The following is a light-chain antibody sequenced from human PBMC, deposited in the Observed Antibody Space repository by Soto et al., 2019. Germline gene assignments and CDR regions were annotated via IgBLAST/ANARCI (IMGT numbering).Light chain of an antibody. V-gene: IGKV3-20*01. CDR3: QQYGSSPMT. CDR1: QSVSSAY. Sequence: EMVLTRSPGTGSWSPKERGSVSVRASQSVSSAYLAWYQQRPGQAPRLLMYAASTRATGIPDRFSGSGSGTDFTLTISRLEPEDFAVYYCQQYGSSPMTFGQGTRLEIK. CDR2: AAS. J-gene: IGKJ5*01.